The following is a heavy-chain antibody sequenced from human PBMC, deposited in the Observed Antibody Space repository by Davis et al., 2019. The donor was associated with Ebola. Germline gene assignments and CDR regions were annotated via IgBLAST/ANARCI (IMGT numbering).Heavy chain of an antibody. D-gene: IGHD3-10*01. J-gene: IGHJ4*02. CDR3: ARGTMVRGVNLAY. CDR1: GGSVSSGSYY. Sequence: SETLSLTCTVSGGSVSSGSYYWSWIRQPPGKGLEWIGEINHSGSTNYNPSLKSRVTISVDTSKNQFSLKLSSVTAADTAVYYCARGTMVRGVNLAYWGQGTLVTVSS. V-gene: IGHV4-61*01. CDR2: INHSGST.